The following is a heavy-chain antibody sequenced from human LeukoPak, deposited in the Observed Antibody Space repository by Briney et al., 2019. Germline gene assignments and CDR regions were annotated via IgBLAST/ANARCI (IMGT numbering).Heavy chain of an antibody. J-gene: IGHJ4*02. D-gene: IGHD6-19*01. CDR3: ARGYTSGWYKYYFDY. CDR2: IYYSGST. Sequence: SETLSLTCTVSGDSLSSSSYYWGWIRQPPGKGLEWIGSIYYSGSTFYNPSLKSRVTISVDTSKNQFSLTLNSVTAADTAVFYCARGYTSGWYKYYFDYWGQGTLVTVSS. V-gene: IGHV4-39*01. CDR1: GDSLSSSSYY.